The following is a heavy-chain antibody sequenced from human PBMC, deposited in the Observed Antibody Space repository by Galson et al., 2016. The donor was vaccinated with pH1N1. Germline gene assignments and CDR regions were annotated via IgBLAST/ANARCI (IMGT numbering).Heavy chain of an antibody. Sequence: SLRLSCAASGFIFSSFGMYWVRQAPGKGLEWVTFIRYDGKNKNYADSVKGRFTISRDNSKHTVYLQLNSLRTEDTAVYYCAKDLSSDYGDYGLDYWGQGTLVTVSS. CDR1: GFIFSSFG. CDR3: AKDLSSDYGDYGLDY. V-gene: IGHV3-30*02. D-gene: IGHD4-17*01. CDR2: IRYDGKNK. J-gene: IGHJ4*02.